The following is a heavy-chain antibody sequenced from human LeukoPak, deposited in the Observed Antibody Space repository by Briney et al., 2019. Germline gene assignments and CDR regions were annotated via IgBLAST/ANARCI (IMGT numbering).Heavy chain of an antibody. CDR1: GGSISSYY. CDR2: IYYSGST. Sequence: SETLSLTCTVSGGSISSYYWSWIRQPPGKGLEWIGYIYYSGSTNYNPSLKSRVTISVDTSKNQFSLNLSSVTAADTAVYYCAEQYSSSWYYFDYLGQGTLVRVSS. J-gene: IGHJ4*02. D-gene: IGHD6-13*01. CDR3: AEQYSSSWYYFDY. V-gene: IGHV4-59*01.